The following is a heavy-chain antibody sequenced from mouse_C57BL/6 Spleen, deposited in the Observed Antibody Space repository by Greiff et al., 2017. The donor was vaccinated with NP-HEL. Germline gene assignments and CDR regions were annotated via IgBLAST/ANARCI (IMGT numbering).Heavy chain of an antibody. CDR3: ARDYGDYYAMDY. V-gene: IGHV5-17*01. Sequence: EVQVVESGGGLVKPGGSLKLSCAASGFTFSDYGMHWVRQAPEQGLEWVAYISSGSSTIYYADTVKGRFTISRDNAKNTLFLQMTSLRSEDTAMYYCARDYGDYYAMDYWGQGTSVTVSS. J-gene: IGHJ4*01. CDR2: ISSGSSTI. CDR1: GFTFSDYG. D-gene: IGHD1-1*01.